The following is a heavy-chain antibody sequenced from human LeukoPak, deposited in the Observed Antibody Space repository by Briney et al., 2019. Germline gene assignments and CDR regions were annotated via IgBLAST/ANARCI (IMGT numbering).Heavy chain of an antibody. CDR2: IKQDGSEK. J-gene: IGHJ6*03. CDR1: GFTFSSYW. CDR3: ARLNSGYDYYYYYYMDV. V-gene: IGHV3-7*01. Sequence: TGGSLRLPCAASGFTFSSYWMSWVRQAPGKGLGWVANIKQDGSEKYYVDSVKGRFTISRDNAKNSLYLQMNSLRAEDTAVYYCARLNSGYDYYYYYYMDVWGKGTTVTVSS. D-gene: IGHD5-12*01.